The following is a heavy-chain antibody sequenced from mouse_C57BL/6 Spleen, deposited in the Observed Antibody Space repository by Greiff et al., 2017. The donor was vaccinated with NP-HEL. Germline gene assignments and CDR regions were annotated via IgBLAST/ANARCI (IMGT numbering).Heavy chain of an antibody. CDR1: GFTFSSYA. Sequence: EVQGVESGGGLVKPGGSLKLSCAASGFTFSSYAMSWVRQTPEKRLEWVATISDGGSYTYYPDNVKGRFTISRDNAKNNLYLQMSHLKSEDTAMYYCARDDPEVFDYWGQGTTLTVSS. CDR2: ISDGGSYT. V-gene: IGHV5-4*01. CDR3: ARDDPEVFDY. J-gene: IGHJ2*01.